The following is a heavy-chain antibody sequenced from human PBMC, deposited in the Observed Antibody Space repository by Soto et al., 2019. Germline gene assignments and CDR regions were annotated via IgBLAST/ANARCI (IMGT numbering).Heavy chain of an antibody. CDR3: ARVDRDGYNIDY. Sequence: SETLSLTCTVSGGSISSSSYYWGWIRQPPGKGLEWIGSIYYSGSTYYNPSLKSRVTISVDTSKNQFSLKLSSVTAADTAVYYCARVDRDGYNIDYWGQGTLVTVSS. D-gene: IGHD5-12*01. V-gene: IGHV4-39*07. CDR2: IYYSGST. J-gene: IGHJ4*02. CDR1: GGSISSSSYY.